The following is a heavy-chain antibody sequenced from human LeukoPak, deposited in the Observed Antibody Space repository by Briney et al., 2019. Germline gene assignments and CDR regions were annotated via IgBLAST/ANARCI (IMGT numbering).Heavy chain of an antibody. D-gene: IGHD1-26*01. J-gene: IGHJ4*02. CDR2: ISSSSSYI. CDR3: ARDEGIVGATSSFDY. CDR1: GFTFSSYS. Sequence: GGSLRLSCAASGFTFSSYSMSWVRQAPGKGLEWVSSISSSSSYIYYADSVKGRFTISRDNAKNSLYLQMNSLRAEDTAVYYCARDEGIVGATSSFDYWGQGTLVTVSS. V-gene: IGHV3-21*01.